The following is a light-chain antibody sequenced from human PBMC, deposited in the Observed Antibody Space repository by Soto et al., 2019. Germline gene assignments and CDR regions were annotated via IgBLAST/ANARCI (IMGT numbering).Light chain of an antibody. CDR2: GAS. V-gene: IGKV3-20*01. Sequence: EIVLTQSPVTLSLSPGERATLSCRASQSIASHLAWYQQKPGQAPRLLIYGASSRATGIPDRFSGSGSGTDFTLTISRLEPEDFAVYYCQQYGSSPATFGQGTRLEIK. CDR1: QSIASH. CDR3: QQYGSSPAT. J-gene: IGKJ5*01.